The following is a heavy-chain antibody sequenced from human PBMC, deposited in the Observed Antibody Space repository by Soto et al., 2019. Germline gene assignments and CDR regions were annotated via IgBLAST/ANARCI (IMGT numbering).Heavy chain of an antibody. CDR1: GGSISSSNW. CDR3: ARDTYYDILPGQGGMDL. V-gene: IGHV4-4*02. D-gene: IGHD3-9*01. Sequence: QVQLQESGPGLVKPSGTLSLTCAVSGGSISSSNWWSWVRQPPGKGLEWIGEIYHSGSTNHNPSPKSRVTISVDKSKNQFPLKLSSVTAADTAVYYCARDTYYDILPGQGGMDLWGQGTTVTVSS. CDR2: IYHSGST. J-gene: IGHJ6*02.